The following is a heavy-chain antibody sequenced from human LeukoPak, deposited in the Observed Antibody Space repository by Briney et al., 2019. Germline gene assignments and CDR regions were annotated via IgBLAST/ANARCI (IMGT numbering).Heavy chain of an antibody. J-gene: IGHJ4*02. CDR3: AKGTSSWHEFDY. CDR1: GFTFDDYG. Sequence: GGSLRLSCAAFGFTFDDYGMTWVRQAPGKGLEWVSLISWDGGSTYYADSVKGRFTISRDNSKNSLYLQMNSLRAEDTALYYCAKGTSSWHEFDYWGQGTLVTVSS. D-gene: IGHD6-13*01. V-gene: IGHV3-43D*03. CDR2: ISWDGGST.